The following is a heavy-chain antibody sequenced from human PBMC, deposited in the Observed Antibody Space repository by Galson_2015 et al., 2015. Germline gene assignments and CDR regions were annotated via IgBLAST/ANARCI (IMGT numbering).Heavy chain of an antibody. CDR3: ARSPNPDLEWLLVYQGKYYYYGMDV. CDR1: GFTFSSYW. CDR2: IKQDGSEK. Sequence: SLRLSCAASGFTFSSYWMSWVRQAPGKGLEWVANIKQDGSEKYYVDSVKGRFTISRDNAKNSLYLQMNSLRAEDTAVYYCARSPNPDLEWLLVYQGKYYYYGMDVWGQGTTVTVSS. V-gene: IGHV3-7*03. J-gene: IGHJ6*02. D-gene: IGHD3-3*01.